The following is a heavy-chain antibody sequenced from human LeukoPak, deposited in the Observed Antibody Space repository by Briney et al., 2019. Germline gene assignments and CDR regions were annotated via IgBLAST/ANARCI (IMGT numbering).Heavy chain of an antibody. Sequence: GGSLRLSCAASGFTFSTYWMHWARQDPGKGLVWVSRINSDGSNTIYADSVKGRFTISRDNAKNTLYLQMNSLRAEDTAVYYCARDVYVWGSYRSRSHYWGQGTLVTVSS. D-gene: IGHD3-16*02. CDR2: INSDGSNT. V-gene: IGHV3-74*01. CDR3: ARDVYVWGSYRSRSHY. CDR1: GFTFSTYW. J-gene: IGHJ4*02.